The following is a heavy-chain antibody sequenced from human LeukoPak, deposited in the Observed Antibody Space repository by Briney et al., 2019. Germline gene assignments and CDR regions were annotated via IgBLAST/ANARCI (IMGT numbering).Heavy chain of an antibody. CDR2: IHYTGST. CDR1: GGSISSYY. J-gene: IGHJ5*02. V-gene: IGHV4-59*01. D-gene: IGHD3-10*01. Sequence: PSETLSLTCTVSGGSISSYYWSWIRQSPGKGLECIGYIHYTGSTNYNPSLKSRVTISVETSKNQFSLKLKSVTAADTAVYYCARGGYYGSGNDFRFDPWGQGTLVTVPS. CDR3: ARGGYYGSGNDFRFDP.